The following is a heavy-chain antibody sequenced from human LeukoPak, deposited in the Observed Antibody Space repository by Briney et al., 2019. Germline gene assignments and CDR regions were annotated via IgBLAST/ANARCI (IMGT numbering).Heavy chain of an antibody. D-gene: IGHD1-7*01. V-gene: IGHV4-30-4*08. CDR1: GGSISSGDNY. J-gene: IGHJ5*02. CDR3: ARDVRNWNYGRFDP. CDR2: IYYSGST. Sequence: SETLSLTCTVSGGSISSGDNYWSWIRQPPGKGLEWIGYIYYSGSTYCNPSLKSRVTISVDTSKNQFSLKLSSVTAADTAVYYCARDVRNWNYGRFDPWGQGTLVTVSS.